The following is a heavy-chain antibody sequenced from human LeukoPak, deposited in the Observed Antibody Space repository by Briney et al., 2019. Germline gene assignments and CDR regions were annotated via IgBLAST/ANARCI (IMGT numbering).Heavy chain of an antibody. CDR3: ARGLRNTDTFDI. V-gene: IGHV3-33*01. CDR1: GXIFSNYG. J-gene: IGHJ3*02. CDR2: IWYDGSNK. Sequence: GGSLRLSCAASGXIFSNYGMHWVRQAPGKGLEWVAVIWYDGSNKYYADSVKGRFTISRDNSKNTVYLQMNSLRAEDTAVYYCARGLRNTDTFDIWGQGTMVTVSS.